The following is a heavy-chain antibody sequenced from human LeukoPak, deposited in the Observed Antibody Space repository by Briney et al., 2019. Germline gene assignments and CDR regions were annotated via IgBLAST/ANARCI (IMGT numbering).Heavy chain of an antibody. Sequence: GGSLRLSCAASGFSFSSYAMSWVRQAPGKGLEWVSAISGSGSSTYYADSVKGRFTISRDNSKNTLYLQMNSLRAEDTAVYYCAKVSVVAIDYWGQGTLVTVSS. CDR2: ISGSGSST. D-gene: IGHD4-23*01. CDR1: GFSFSSYA. V-gene: IGHV3-23*01. CDR3: AKVSVVAIDY. J-gene: IGHJ4*02.